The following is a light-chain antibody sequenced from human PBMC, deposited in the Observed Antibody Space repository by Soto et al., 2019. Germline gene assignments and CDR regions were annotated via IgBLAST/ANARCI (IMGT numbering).Light chain of an antibody. CDR3: QSYDSSLSGFYV. V-gene: IGLV1-40*01. CDR2: GNS. Sequence: QSARTQPPSVSGAPGQRVTISCTGSSSNIGAGYDVHWYQQLPGTAPKLLIFGNSNRPSGVPDRFSGSKSGTSASLAITGLQAEDEADYYCQSYDSSLSGFYVFGTGTKVTVL. CDR1: SSNIGAGYD. J-gene: IGLJ1*01.